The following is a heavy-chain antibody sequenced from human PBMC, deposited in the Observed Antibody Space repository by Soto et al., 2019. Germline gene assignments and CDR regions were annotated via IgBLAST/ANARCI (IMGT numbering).Heavy chain of an antibody. J-gene: IGHJ4*02. CDR2: ISAYNGNT. Sequence: GASVNVSCKASGYTFTSYGISWVRQAPGQGLEWMGWISAYNGNTNYAQKLQGRVTMTTDTSTSTAYMELRSLRSDDTAVYYCARGSAIFGVVIMEYYFDYWGQGTLVTVSS. CDR3: ARGSAIFGVVIMEYYFDY. CDR1: GYTFTSYG. V-gene: IGHV1-18*01. D-gene: IGHD3-3*01.